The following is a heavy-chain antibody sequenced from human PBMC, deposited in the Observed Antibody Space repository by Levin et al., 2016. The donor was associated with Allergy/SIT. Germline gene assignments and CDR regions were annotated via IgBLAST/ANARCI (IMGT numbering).Heavy chain of an antibody. D-gene: IGHD2-2*01. CDR2: IWYRGTT. J-gene: IGHJ6*03. V-gene: IGHV4-39*01. Sequence: PGKGLTWIGSIWYRGTTYYNPSLQSRVTISVDTSKNQFSLRLSSVTAADTAVYFCARHGMPIYYYYYMDVWGKGTTVTVSS. CDR3: ARHGMPIYYYYYMDV.